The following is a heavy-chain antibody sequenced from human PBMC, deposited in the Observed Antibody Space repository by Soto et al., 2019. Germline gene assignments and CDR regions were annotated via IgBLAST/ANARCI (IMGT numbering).Heavy chain of an antibody. CDR3: ARASPCRYDVRDDAPDY. D-gene: IGHD3-22*01. CDR1: GYNFINYW. J-gene: IGHJ4*02. V-gene: IGHV5-51*03. CDR2: ICPRDSDT. Sequence: EVQLVQSGAEVKKPGESLKISCKGFGYNFINYWIGWVRQMPGKGLEWMGVICPRDSDTRYSPSFQGQVTGSADKSINTAYLQWSSLKASATAMYYCARASPCRYDVRDDAPDYWGQGTLVTVSS.